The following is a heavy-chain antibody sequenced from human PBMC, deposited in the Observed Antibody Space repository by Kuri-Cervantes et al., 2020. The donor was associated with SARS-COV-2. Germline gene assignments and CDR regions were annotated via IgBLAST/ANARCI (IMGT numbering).Heavy chain of an antibody. Sequence: ASVKVSCKASGYTFTNYGISWVRQAPGQGLEWMGWISAYNAETNYAQKLQGRVTMATDTSTSTAYMELRSLRSEDTAVYYCARGLFNAMIVDDAFDIWGQGTMVTASS. CDR2: ISAYNAET. CDR3: ARGLFNAMIVDDAFDI. V-gene: IGHV1-18*01. CDR1: GYTFTNYG. D-gene: IGHD3-22*01. J-gene: IGHJ3*02.